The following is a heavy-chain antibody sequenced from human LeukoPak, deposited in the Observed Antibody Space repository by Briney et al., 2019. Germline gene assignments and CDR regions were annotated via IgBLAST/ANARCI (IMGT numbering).Heavy chain of an antibody. J-gene: IGHJ4*02. D-gene: IGHD4-23*01. CDR3: ARGQLGGYGGNSVLAY. V-gene: IGHV1-18*01. CDR2: ISGYNGNT. CDR1: GYTFTSYG. Sequence: ASVEVSCKASGYTFTSYGISWVRQAPGQGLEWMGWISGYNGNTNYAQKLQGRVTMTTDTSTSTAYMELRSLRSDDTAVYYCARGQLGGYGGNSVLAYWGQGTLVTVSS.